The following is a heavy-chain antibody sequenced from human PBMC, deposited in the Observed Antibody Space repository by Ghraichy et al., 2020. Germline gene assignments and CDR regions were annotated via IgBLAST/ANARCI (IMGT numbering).Heavy chain of an antibody. CDR2: ISSSSSYI. CDR3: ARVASRYCSSTSCQSRPYYFDY. Sequence: GESLNISCAASGFTFSSYSMNWVRQAPGKGLEWVSSISSSSSYIYYADSVKGRFTISRDNAKNSLYLQMTSLRAEDTAVYYCARVASRYCSSTSCQSRPYYFDYWGQGTLVTVSS. J-gene: IGHJ4*02. D-gene: IGHD2-2*01. CDR1: GFTFSSYS. V-gene: IGHV3-21*01.